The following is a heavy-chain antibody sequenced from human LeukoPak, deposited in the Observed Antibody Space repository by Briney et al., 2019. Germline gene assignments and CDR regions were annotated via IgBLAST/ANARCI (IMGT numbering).Heavy chain of an antibody. Sequence: GGSLRLPCAASGFTFSSYSMNWVRQAPGKGLEWVSSISSSSSNMYYADSLKGRFTISRDNAKNSLYLQMNSLRAEDTAVYYCARGHSSGWHPFDYWGQGTLVTVSS. J-gene: IGHJ4*02. CDR2: ISSSSSNM. V-gene: IGHV3-21*01. CDR3: ARGHSSGWHPFDY. D-gene: IGHD6-19*01. CDR1: GFTFSSYS.